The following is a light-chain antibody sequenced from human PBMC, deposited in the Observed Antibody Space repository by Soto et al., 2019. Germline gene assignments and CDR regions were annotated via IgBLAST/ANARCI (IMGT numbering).Light chain of an antibody. CDR2: EVS. J-gene: IGLJ1*01. CDR3: SSYAGSNNLRV. CDR1: SSDVGGYNY. V-gene: IGLV2-8*01. Sequence: QSALTQPPSASGSPGQSFTISCPGTSSDVGGYNYVSWYQQHPGKAPKLMIYEVSKRPSGVPDRFSDSKSDDTASLTVSGLQAEDEADYYCSSYAGSNNLRVFGSGTKVTVL.